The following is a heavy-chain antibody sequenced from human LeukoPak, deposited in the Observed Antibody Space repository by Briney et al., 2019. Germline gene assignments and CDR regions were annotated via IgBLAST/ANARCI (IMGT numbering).Heavy chain of an antibody. Sequence: GGSLRLSCAASGFIFSSYSMKWVRQAPGKGLEWVSYISSGSSTIYYADSVKGRFTISRDNAKNSLYRQMNSLRAGATAVYYCVKWEKAGQWGQGTLVTVSS. CDR1: GFIFSSYS. V-gene: IGHV3-48*01. CDR3: VKWEKAGQ. D-gene: IGHD1-26*01. J-gene: IGHJ4*02. CDR2: ISSGSSTI.